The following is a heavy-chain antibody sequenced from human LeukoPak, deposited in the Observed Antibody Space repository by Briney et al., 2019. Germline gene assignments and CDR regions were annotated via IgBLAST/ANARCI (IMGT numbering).Heavy chain of an antibody. Sequence: GGSLRLSCAASGLALRNYWIHWVRQAPGGGLVWVSRINSDGTSTSYTDSVKGRFTISRDNAKNTVYLQMNSLRAEDTAVYFCARGMFHGYCTDYWGQGTWVPVSS. J-gene: IGHJ4*02. CDR3: ARGMFHGYCTDY. CDR1: GLALRNYW. V-gene: IGHV3-74*01. D-gene: IGHD3-3*01. CDR2: INSDGTST.